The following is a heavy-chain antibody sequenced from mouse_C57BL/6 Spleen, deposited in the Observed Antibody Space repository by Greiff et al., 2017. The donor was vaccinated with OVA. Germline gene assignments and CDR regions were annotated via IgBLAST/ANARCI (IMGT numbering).Heavy chain of an antibody. CDR1: GFTFSDYG. D-gene: IGHD3-3*01. CDR2: ISSGSSTI. J-gene: IGHJ2*01. V-gene: IGHV5-17*01. CDR3: ARGRALDY. Sequence: EVQRVESGGGLVKPGGSLKLSCAVSGFTFSDYGMHWVRQAPEKGLEWVAYISSGSSTIYYADTVKGRFTISRDNAKNTLFLQMTSLRSEDTAMYYCARGRALDYWGQGTTLTVSS.